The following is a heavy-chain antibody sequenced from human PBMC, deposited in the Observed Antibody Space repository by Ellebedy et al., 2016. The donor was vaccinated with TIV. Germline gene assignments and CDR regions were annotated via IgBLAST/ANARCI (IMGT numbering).Heavy chain of an antibody. CDR3: ARSSYPYYFDY. J-gene: IGHJ4*02. V-gene: IGHV3-74*03. CDR2: IHGDGGDT. Sequence: GESLKISXAASGFTFSRFWMQWVRQAPGKGLVWVSLIHGDGGDTTYADSGKGRFTISRDNAKNTLYLQMNNLRPEDTAVYYCARSSYPYYFDYWGQGTQVTVSS. CDR1: GFTFSRFW.